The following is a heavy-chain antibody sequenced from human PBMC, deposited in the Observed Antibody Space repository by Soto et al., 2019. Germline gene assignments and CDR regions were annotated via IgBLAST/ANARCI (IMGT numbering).Heavy chain of an antibody. J-gene: IGHJ4*02. CDR3: ARGGITIFGVVTTRNYYFDY. V-gene: IGHV1-18*04. CDR1: GYTFTSYG. Sequence: ASVKVSCKASGYTFTSYGISWVREAPGQGLEWMGWISAYNGNTNYAQKLQGRVTMTTDTSTSTAYMELRSLRSDDTAVYYCARGGITIFGVVTTRNYYFDYWGQGTLVTVS. CDR2: ISAYNGNT. D-gene: IGHD3-3*01.